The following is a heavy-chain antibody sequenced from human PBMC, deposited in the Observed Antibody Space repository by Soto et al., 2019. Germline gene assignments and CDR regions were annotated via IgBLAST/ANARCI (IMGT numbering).Heavy chain of an antibody. V-gene: IGHV1-3*01. Sequence: GASVKVSCKASGYTFTSYAMHWVRQALGQRLEWMGWINAGNGNTKYSQKFQGRVTITRDTSASTAYMELSSLRSEDTAVYYCARDTLYDSSGYYYVGYNWFDPWGQGTLVTVSS. CDR3: ARDTLYDSSGYYYVGYNWFDP. CDR2: INAGNGNT. J-gene: IGHJ5*02. CDR1: GYTFTSYA. D-gene: IGHD3-22*01.